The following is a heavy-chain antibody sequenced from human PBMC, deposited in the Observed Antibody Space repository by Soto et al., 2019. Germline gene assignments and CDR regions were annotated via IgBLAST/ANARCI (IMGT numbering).Heavy chain of an antibody. V-gene: IGHV1-3*01. D-gene: IGHD3-3*01. Sequence: ASVKVSCKASGYTFTSYAMHWVRQAPGQRLEWMGWINAGNGNTKYSQKFQGRVTITRDTSASTAYMELSSLRSEDTAVYYCARSMYYDFWSGYYTSPSFGMDVWGQGTTVTVSS. CDR3: ARSMYYDFWSGYYTSPSFGMDV. CDR2: INAGNGNT. CDR1: GYTFTSYA. J-gene: IGHJ6*02.